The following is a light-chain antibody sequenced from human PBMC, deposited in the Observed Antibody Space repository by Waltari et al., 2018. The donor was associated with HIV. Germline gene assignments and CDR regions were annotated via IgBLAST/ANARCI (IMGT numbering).Light chain of an antibody. CDR3: AAWDDNRNAVV. CDR2: SNN. J-gene: IGLJ2*01. V-gene: IGLV1-44*01. Sequence: QSVLTLPPSASGTPGQRVAISCSGSSSNIGSNTITWFQPLSGTAPKLLINSNNQRPSGVPDRFSGSKSGTSGSLAISGLQSEDEADYYCAAWDDNRNAVVFGGGTKLTVL. CDR1: SSNIGSNT.